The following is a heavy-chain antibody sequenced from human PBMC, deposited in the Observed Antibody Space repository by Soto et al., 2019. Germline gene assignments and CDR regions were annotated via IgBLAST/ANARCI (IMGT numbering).Heavy chain of an antibody. D-gene: IGHD6-13*01. CDR1: GFTFTNYA. J-gene: IGHJ6*02. Sequence: GGSLRLSCAASGFTFTNYAMAWVRQAPGKGLEWVSGVRYNGDSTYYADSVKGRFTISRDNSKNTLHLQMNSLRAEDTAVYYCARRGVSKPVDVWGQGTTVTVSS. CDR2: VRYNGDST. CDR3: ARRGVSKPVDV. V-gene: IGHV3-23*01.